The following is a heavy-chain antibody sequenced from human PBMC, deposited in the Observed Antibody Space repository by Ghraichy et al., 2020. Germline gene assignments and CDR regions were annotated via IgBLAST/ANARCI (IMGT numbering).Heavy chain of an antibody. D-gene: IGHD4-17*01. Sequence: GGSLRLSCAASGFTFSSYAMSWVRQAPGKGLEWVSAISGSGGSTYYADSVKGRFTISRDNSKNTLYLQMNSLRAEDTAVYYCAKDAWSGDYVAGGLFRWYHDFDYWGQGTLVTVSS. J-gene: IGHJ4*02. V-gene: IGHV3-23*01. CDR2: ISGSGGST. CDR3: AKDAWSGDYVAGGLFRWYHDFDY. CDR1: GFTFSSYA.